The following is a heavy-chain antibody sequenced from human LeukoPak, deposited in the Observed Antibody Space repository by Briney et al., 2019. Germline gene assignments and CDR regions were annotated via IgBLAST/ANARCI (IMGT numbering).Heavy chain of an antibody. V-gene: IGHV1-2*02. CDR1: GYSFTDKY. J-gene: IGHJ5*02. CDR2: INPNSGGT. CDR3: ARAGGRSWFDP. Sequence: RASVKVSCKASGYSFTDKYMHWVRQAPGQGLEWMGWINPNSGGTNYAQKFQGRVTMTTDTSMSTAYTELSRLTSDDTAVYYCARAGGRSWFDPWGQGTLVTVSS.